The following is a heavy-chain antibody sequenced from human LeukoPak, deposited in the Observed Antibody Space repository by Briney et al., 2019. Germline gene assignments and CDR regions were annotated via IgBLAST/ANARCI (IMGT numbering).Heavy chain of an antibody. V-gene: IGHV4-59*08. D-gene: IGHD2-2*01. Sequence: SETLSLTCTVSGGSIYSYYWAWIRQPPGRGLEYIGHIYYTGNTDYNPSPKSRVTISVDTSKNQFSLKLSSVTAADTAVYYCARHGSGYCSSTSCFHFDYWGQGTLVTVSS. CDR2: IYYTGNT. J-gene: IGHJ4*02. CDR3: ARHGSGYCSSTSCFHFDY. CDR1: GGSIYSYY.